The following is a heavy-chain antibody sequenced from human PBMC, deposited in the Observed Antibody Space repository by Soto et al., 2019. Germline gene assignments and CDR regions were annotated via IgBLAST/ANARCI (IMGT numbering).Heavy chain of an antibody. J-gene: IGHJ6*02. V-gene: IGHV3-30-3*01. CDR2: ISYDGSNK. CDR3: ARDRLRFLEWPPQNYGMDV. Sequence: GGSLRLSCAASGFTFSSYAMHWVRQAPGKGLEWVAVISYDGSNKYYADSVKGRFTISRDNSKNTLYLQMNSLRAEDTAVYYCARDRLRFLEWPPQNYGMDVWGQGTTVTVSS. D-gene: IGHD3-3*01. CDR1: GFTFSSYA.